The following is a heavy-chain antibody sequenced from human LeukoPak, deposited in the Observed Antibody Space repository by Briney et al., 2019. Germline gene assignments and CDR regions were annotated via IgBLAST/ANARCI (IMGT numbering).Heavy chain of an antibody. CDR3: ARDVVAGLPGPSGLDYYYMDV. V-gene: IGHV1-2*02. CDR2: INPNSGGT. D-gene: IGHD6-19*01. J-gene: IGHJ6*03. CDR1: GYTFTGYY. Sequence: ASVKVSCKASGYTFTGYYMHWVRQAPGQGLEWMGWINPNSGGTNYAQKLQGRVTMTTDTSTSTAYMELRSLRSDDTAVYYCARDVVAGLPGPSGLDYYYMDVWGKGTTVTVSS.